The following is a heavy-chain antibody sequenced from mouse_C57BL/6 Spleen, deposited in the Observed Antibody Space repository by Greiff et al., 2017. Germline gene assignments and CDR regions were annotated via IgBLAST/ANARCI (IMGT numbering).Heavy chain of an antibody. D-gene: IGHD2-3*01. CDR2: ISDGGSYT. V-gene: IGHV5-4*03. CDR3: ARAYDGYCCDY. CDR1: GFTFSSYA. J-gene: IGHJ2*01. Sequence: EVKLMESGGGLVKPGGSLKLSCAASGFTFSSYAMSWVRQTPEKRLEWVATISDGGSYTYYPDNVKGRFTISRDNAKNNLYLQMSHLKSEDTSMYYCARAYDGYCCDYWGQGTTLTVAS.